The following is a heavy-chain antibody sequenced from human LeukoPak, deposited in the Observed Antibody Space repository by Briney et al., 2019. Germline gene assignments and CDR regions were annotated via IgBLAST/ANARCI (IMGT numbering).Heavy chain of an antibody. CDR3: ARLPGYCSSTSCYSFDY. J-gene: IGHJ4*02. CDR1: GYSINSGYY. V-gene: IGHV4-38-2*02. Sequence: SETLSLTCTVSGYSINSGYYWGWIRQPPGKGLEWIGNIYHGGSAYYNPSLKSRVTISVDTSKNQFSLKLSSVTAADTAVYYCARLPGYCSSTSCYSFDYWGQGTLVTVSS. D-gene: IGHD2-2*03. CDR2: IYHGGSA.